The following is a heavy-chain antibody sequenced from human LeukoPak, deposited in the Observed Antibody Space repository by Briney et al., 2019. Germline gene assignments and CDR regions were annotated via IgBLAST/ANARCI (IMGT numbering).Heavy chain of an antibody. V-gene: IGHV1-8*01. CDR3: ARGTYYDFWSGYTRAPTFDY. J-gene: IGHJ4*02. CDR1: GYTFTSYD. D-gene: IGHD3-3*01. CDR2: MNPNSGNT. Sequence: ASVKVSCKASGYTFTSYDINWVRQATGQGLEWMGWMNPNSGNTGYAQKFQGRVTMTRNTSISTAYMELSSLRSEDTAVYYCARGTYYDFWSGYTRAPTFDYWGQGTLVTVSS.